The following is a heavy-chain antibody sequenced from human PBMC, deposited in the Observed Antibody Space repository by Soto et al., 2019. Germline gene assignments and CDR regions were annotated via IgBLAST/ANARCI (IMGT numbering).Heavy chain of an antibody. CDR3: ASSMGRGGNDY. Sequence: EVQLVESGGGLVQPGGSLRLSCAASGLPLSAFWMSWVRQAPGKGLECVANIKTDGSEKYYVDPVKGRFTITRDNAKNSLYLQMNSLRAEDTAVYYCASSMGRGGNDYWGQGTLVAVSS. D-gene: IGHD3-10*01. CDR1: GLPLSAFW. CDR2: IKTDGSEK. V-gene: IGHV3-7*05. J-gene: IGHJ4*02.